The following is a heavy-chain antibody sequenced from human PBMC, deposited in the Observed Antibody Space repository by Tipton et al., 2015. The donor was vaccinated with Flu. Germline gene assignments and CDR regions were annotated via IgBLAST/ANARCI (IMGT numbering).Heavy chain of an antibody. D-gene: IGHD3-16*01. CDR2: ISSSGSTI. Sequence: SLRLSCAASGFTFSSYEMNWVRQAPGKGLEWVSYISSSGSTIYYADSVKGRFTISRDNAKNSLYLQMNSLRAENTAVYYCAREPGGSLDYWGQGTLVTVSS. CDR1: GFTFSSYE. V-gene: IGHV3-48*03. J-gene: IGHJ4*02. CDR3: AREPGGSLDY.